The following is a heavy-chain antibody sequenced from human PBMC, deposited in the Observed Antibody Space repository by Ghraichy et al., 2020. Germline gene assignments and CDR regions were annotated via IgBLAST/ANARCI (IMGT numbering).Heavy chain of an antibody. Sequence: GGSLRLSCAASGFTFSSYAMSSVRQAPGKGLEWVSAISGSGGSTYYADSVKGRFTISRDNSKNTLYLQMNSLRAEDTAVYYCAKDPLLGTTVTYFDYWGQGTLVTVSS. D-gene: IGHD4-17*01. CDR3: AKDPLLGTTVTYFDY. CDR1: GFTFSSYA. V-gene: IGHV3-23*01. CDR2: ISGSGGST. J-gene: IGHJ4*02.